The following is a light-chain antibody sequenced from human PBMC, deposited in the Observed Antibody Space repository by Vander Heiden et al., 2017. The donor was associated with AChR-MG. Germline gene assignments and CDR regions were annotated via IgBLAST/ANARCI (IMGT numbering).Light chain of an antibody. J-gene: IGKJ3*01. CDR2: RAS. CDR1: QKIGNW. V-gene: IGKV1-5*03. CDR3: QQDHKFPRT. Sequence: DLQITQSPSTLSAFVGDRVNVTCRASQKIGNWLAWYQHKPAKAPKLMIYRASTLDIGVPPRFSGSGSDTEFTLTISSLQPEDFGTYYCQQDHKFPRTFGHGTKVDFK.